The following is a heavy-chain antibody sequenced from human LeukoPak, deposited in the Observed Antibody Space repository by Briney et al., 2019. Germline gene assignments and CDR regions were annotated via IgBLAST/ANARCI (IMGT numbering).Heavy chain of an antibody. CDR2: IGRSGGGT. V-gene: IGHV3-23*01. Sequence: GGSLRLSCAASAFAFSTYAMSWVRQAPGKGLEWVSVIGRSGGGTYYADSVKGRFTISRDNSKNTLYLQMNSLRAEDTAVYYCVKVDGCPSNYYGMDVWGQGTTVTVSS. CDR3: VKVDGCPSNYYGMDV. D-gene: IGHD3-10*01. CDR1: AFAFSTYA. J-gene: IGHJ6*02.